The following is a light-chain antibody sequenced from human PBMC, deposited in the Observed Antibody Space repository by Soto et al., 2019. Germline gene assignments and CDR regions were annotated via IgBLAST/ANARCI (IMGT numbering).Light chain of an antibody. J-gene: IGKJ1*01. CDR1: HQIASW. CDR2: KAS. V-gene: IGKV1-5*03. Sequence: DIHMTQSPSTLSASIGDRVTITCRASHQIASWLAWYQQKPGKAPKLLIYKASSLESGVPSKFSGSQSGTEFTLTISNLQPDDFATYYCQQYSSYPWTFGQGTKVEVK. CDR3: QQYSSYPWT.